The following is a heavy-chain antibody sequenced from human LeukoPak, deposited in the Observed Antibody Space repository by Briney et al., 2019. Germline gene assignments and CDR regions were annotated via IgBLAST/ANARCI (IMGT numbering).Heavy chain of an antibody. V-gene: IGHV1-2*02. J-gene: IGHJ4*02. CDR3: ARDFFSEVTYHGEIAYFDQ. D-gene: IGHD1-14*01. Sequence: ASVKVSCKASGYTFTGYYLHWARQAPEPGHEWLGLINPDSGGTNYAQKFQGRVTMTGHTSISTTYMEVTRLRSDDTAIYYCARDFFSEVTYHGEIAYFDQWGPGTLVSVSS. CDR1: GYTFTGYY. CDR2: INPDSGGT.